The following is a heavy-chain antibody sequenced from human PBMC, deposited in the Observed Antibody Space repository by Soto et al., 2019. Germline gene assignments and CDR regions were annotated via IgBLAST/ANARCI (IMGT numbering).Heavy chain of an antibody. Sequence: SETLSLTCTVSGGSISSGGYYWSWIRQHPGKGLEWIGYIYYSGSTYYNPSLKSRVTIPVDTSKNQFSLKLSSVTAADTAVYYCARERVVVAATRHHYFDYWGQGTLVTVSS. CDR1: GGSISSGGYY. D-gene: IGHD2-15*01. CDR2: IYYSGST. J-gene: IGHJ4*02. CDR3: ARERVVVAATRHHYFDY. V-gene: IGHV4-31*03.